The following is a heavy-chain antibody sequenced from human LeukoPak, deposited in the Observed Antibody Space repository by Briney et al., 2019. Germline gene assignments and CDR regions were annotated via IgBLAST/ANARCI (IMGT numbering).Heavy chain of an antibody. Sequence: GRSLRLSCAASGFTFSSYGMHWVRQAPGKGLEWVAVIWYDGSNKYYADSVKGRFTISRDNSKNTLYLQMNSLRAEDTAVYYCAKEGSAKTSCYSDYWGQGTLVTVSS. V-gene: IGHV3-33*06. CDR1: GFTFSSYG. J-gene: IGHJ4*02. CDR2: IWYDGSNK. CDR3: AKEGSAKTSCYSDY. D-gene: IGHD2-2*02.